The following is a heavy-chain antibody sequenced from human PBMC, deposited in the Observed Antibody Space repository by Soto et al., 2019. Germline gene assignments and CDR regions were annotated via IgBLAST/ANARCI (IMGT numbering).Heavy chain of an antibody. CDR1: GGSFSGYY. J-gene: IGHJ6*02. Sequence: SETLSLTCAVYGGSFSGYYWSWIRQPPGKGLEWIGEINHSGSTNYNPSLKSRVTISVDTSKNQFSLKLRSVIVADTAVYHCARFVRSCSGTTCYTRADVWGQGTTVTVSS. CDR3: ARFVRSCSGTTCYTRADV. CDR2: INHSGST. V-gene: IGHV4-34*01. D-gene: IGHD2-2*02.